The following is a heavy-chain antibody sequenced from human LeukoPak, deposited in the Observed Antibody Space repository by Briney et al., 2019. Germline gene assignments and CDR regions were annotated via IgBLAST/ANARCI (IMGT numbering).Heavy chain of an antibody. CDR1: GGSISSSDYY. CDR3: ARIDYYDSSGYYYGGSDY. CDR2: INYSGST. J-gene: IGHJ4*02. V-gene: IGHV4-39*01. D-gene: IGHD3-22*01. Sequence: SETPSLTCTVSGGSISSSDYYWGWIRQPPGKGLEWIGTINYSGSTYYNPSLKSRVTIPVDTSKNQFSLKLSSVTASDTAVYYCARIDYYDSSGYYYGGSDYWGQGTLVTVSS.